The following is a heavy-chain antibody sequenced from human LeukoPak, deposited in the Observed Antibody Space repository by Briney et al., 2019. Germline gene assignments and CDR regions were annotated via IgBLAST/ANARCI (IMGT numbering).Heavy chain of an antibody. Sequence: SETPSLTCTVSGGSISSYYWSWIRQPAGKGLEWIWRIYTSGSTNYNPSLKSRVTMSVDTSKNQFSLKLSSVTAADTAVYYCAREIRYYYDSSGYHTLFDYWGQGTLVTVSS. D-gene: IGHD3-22*01. CDR3: AREIRYYYDSSGYHTLFDY. V-gene: IGHV4-4*07. J-gene: IGHJ4*02. CDR1: GGSISSYY. CDR2: IYTSGST.